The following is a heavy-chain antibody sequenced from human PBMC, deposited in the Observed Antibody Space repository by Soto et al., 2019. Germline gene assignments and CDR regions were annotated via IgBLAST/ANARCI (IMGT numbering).Heavy chain of an antibody. CDR1: GFTFSSYA. D-gene: IGHD1-20*01. Sequence: EVQLLESGGGLVQPGGSLRLSCAASGFTFSSYAMSWVRQAPGKGLEWVSAISGSGGSTYYADSVKGRFTNSRDNSKNTLYLQMNSLRAEDTAVYYCAKDSPEYNWKSYYGMDVWGKGTTVTVSS. J-gene: IGHJ6*04. CDR2: ISGSGGST. CDR3: AKDSPEYNWKSYYGMDV. V-gene: IGHV3-23*01.